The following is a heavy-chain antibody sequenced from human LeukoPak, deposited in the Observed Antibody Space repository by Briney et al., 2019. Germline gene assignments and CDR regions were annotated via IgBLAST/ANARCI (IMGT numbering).Heavy chain of an antibody. CDR1: GFTVSSNY. CDR3: ARGWYYYESSGYYHDY. J-gene: IGHJ4*02. Sequence: GGSLRLSCAASGFTVSSNYMSWVRQAPGKGLEWVSVIYSGGSTYYADSVKGRFTISRDKSKNTLYLHMNTLRAEDTAVYYCARGWYYYESSGYYHDYWGQGTLVTVSS. CDR2: IYSGGST. D-gene: IGHD3-22*01. V-gene: IGHV3-66*01.